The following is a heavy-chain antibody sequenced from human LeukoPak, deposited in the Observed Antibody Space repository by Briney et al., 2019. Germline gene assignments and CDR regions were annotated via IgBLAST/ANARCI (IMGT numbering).Heavy chain of an antibody. J-gene: IGHJ6*03. Sequence: YPGGSLRLSCAASGFTFSSYGMHWVRQAPGKGLEWVAFIRYDGSNKYYADSVKGRFTISRDNSKNTLYLQMNSLRAEDTAVYYCVSDEWSGYSPGYMDVWGKGTTVTVSS. V-gene: IGHV3-30*02. D-gene: IGHD3-3*01. CDR1: GFTFSSYG. CDR3: VSDEWSGYSPGYMDV. CDR2: IRYDGSNK.